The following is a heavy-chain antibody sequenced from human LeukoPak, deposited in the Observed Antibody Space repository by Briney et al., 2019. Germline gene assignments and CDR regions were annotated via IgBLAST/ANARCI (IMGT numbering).Heavy chain of an antibody. CDR2: ISYDGSNK. V-gene: IGHV3-30-3*01. CDR3: AGVPAATGDYYYYYYMDV. D-gene: IGHD2-2*01. CDR1: GFTFSSYA. Sequence: GRSLRLSCAASGFTFSSYAMHWVRQAPGKGLEWVAVISYDGSNKYYADSVKGRFTISRDNSKNTLYLQMNSLRAEDTAVYYCAGVPAATGDYYYYYYMDVWGKGTTVTVSS. J-gene: IGHJ6*03.